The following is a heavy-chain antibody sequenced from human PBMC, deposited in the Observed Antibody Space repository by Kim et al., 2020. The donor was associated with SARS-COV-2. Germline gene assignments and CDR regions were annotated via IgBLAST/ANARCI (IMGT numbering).Heavy chain of an antibody. J-gene: IGHJ4*02. Sequence: GGSLRLSCAVSGFTFSSHSMNWVRQAPGKGLEWVSSISSSSTYTYYADSMKGRFTISRDNAKNSLYLQMNSLKAEDTAVYYCARTHADMVIFDYWGQGT. V-gene: IGHV3-21*04. CDR3: ARTHADMVIFDY. CDR2: ISSSSTYT. D-gene: IGHD3-22*01. CDR1: GFTFSSHS.